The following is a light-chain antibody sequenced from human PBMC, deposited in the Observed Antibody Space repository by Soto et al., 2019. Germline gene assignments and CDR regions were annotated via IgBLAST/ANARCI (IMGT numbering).Light chain of an antibody. CDR2: STT. J-gene: IGLJ3*02. CDR3: LLFYSGVLPWV. V-gene: IGLV7-43*01. Sequence: QAVVTQEPALTVSPGGTVTLTCASSTGAVTGGNHPNWFQQKPGQAPKTLIYSTTKRHSWTPARFSGSLLGGKAALTLSGVQPEDEADYYCLLFYSGVLPWVFGGGTKLTVL. CDR1: TGAVTGGNH.